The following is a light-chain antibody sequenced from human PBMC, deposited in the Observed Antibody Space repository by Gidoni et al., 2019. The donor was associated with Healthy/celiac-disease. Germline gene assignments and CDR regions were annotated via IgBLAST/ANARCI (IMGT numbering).Light chain of an antibody. V-gene: IGLV3-1*01. J-gene: IGLJ2*01. CDR1: KLGDKY. CDR3: PAWDSSIVV. CDR2: QDN. Sequence: SYELTQPPSVSVSPGQTASITCSGDKLGDKYACWYQQKPGQSPVLVIYQDNKRPSGIPERFSGSNSGNTATLTISGTQAMDEADYYCPAWDSSIVVFGGGTKLTVL.